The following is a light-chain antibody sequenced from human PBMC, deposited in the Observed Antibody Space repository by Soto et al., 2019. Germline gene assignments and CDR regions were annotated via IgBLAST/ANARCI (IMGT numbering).Light chain of an antibody. CDR3: QQHNSYPLT. J-gene: IGKJ1*01. Sequence: IQLTQSPSFLSASVGDRVTIACRASQGIRSFLAWYQQKPGKAPKLLIYAASTLQSGVPSRFSGSGSGTEFALTISSLQPEDFATYYCQQHNSYPLTFGQGTKVEIK. V-gene: IGKV1-9*01. CDR2: AAS. CDR1: QGIRSF.